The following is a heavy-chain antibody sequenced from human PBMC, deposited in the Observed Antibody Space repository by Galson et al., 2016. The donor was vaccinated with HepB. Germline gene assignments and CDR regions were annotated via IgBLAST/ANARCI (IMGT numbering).Heavy chain of an antibody. J-gene: IGHJ4*02. D-gene: IGHD5-18*01. CDR3: ATAQGTAMIPLYFHS. V-gene: IGHV4-30-2*01. Sequence: TLSLTCAVSCASISSSGYSWSWFRQPPGKGLEWIGFIYHTGTTYYNPSLQSRVTISGDKAKNQFSLKLSSMTAADTAFYFCATAQGTAMIPLYFHSWGQGTLVTVSS. CDR1: CASISSSGYS. CDR2: IYHTGTT.